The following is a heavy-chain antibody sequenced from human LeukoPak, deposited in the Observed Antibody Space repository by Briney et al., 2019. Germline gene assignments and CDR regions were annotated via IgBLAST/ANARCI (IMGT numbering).Heavy chain of an antibody. D-gene: IGHD3-10*01. CDR2: ST. CDR3: AKDPYYYGSGSYYNEPQVS. V-gene: IGHV3-23*01. J-gene: IGHJ5*02. Sequence: STYYPASVKCRFTISTHNSKNTLYLQMNSLRAEDTAVYYCAKDPYYYGSGSYYNEPQVSWGQGTLVTVSS.